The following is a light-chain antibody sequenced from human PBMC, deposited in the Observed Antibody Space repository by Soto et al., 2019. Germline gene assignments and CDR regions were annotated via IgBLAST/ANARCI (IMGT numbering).Light chain of an antibody. J-gene: IGKJ5*01. Sequence: DIVLTQSPATLSLSPGEGAALSCRASQSVSNSLAWYQQRPGQAPRLLIYGASNRATGIPARFSGSGSGTDFTLTISSLEPEDFAVYYCQQRRSWPPTITFGQGTRLEIK. V-gene: IGKV3-11*01. CDR2: GAS. CDR3: QQRRSWPPTIT. CDR1: QSVSNS.